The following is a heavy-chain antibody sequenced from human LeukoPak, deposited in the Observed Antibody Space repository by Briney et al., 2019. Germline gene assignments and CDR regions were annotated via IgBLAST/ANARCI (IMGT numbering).Heavy chain of an antibody. Sequence: GGSLRLSCAASGFTFNDYGMHWVRQAPGKGLEWVAVISYDGINEYYVDSVKGRFTISRDNSKNSLYLQMESLTIEDTAVYYCATGRVDYGDYGVVKHWGQGTLVTVSS. V-gene: IGHV3-30*03. D-gene: IGHD4-17*01. CDR3: ATGRVDYGDYGVVKH. CDR1: GFTFNDYG. J-gene: IGHJ1*01. CDR2: ISYDGINE.